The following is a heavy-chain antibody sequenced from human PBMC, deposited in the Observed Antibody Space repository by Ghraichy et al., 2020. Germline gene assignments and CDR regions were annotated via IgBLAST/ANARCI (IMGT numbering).Heavy chain of an antibody. CDR2: INGGGTST. D-gene: IGHD5-24*01. CDR3: AKVTGYNWFDY. V-gene: IGHV3-74*01. Sequence: GESLNISCAASGFTFSNYWMHWVRQAPGKGLVWVSRINGGGTSTNYADSVKGRFTISRDHAKNTLYLQMNSLRAEDTAVYYCAKVTGYNWFDYWGQGTLVIVSS. CDR1: GFTFSNYW. J-gene: IGHJ4*02.